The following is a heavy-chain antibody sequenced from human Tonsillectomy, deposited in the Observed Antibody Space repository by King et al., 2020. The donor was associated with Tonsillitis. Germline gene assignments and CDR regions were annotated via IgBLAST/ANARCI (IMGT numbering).Heavy chain of an antibody. V-gene: IGHV4-59*02. J-gene: IGHJ4*02. CDR3: ARGGGDSSGWYDFFDY. Sequence: QLQESGPGLVKPSETLSLTCTVSGGSVSSYYWSWIRQPPGKGLEWIGYIYDSETTNYNPSLKSRVTISVDTSKKQFSLKLNSVTAADTAGYYCARGGGDSSGWYDFFDYWGQGTLVTVSS. CDR1: GGSVSSYY. CDR2: IYDSETT. D-gene: IGHD6-19*01.